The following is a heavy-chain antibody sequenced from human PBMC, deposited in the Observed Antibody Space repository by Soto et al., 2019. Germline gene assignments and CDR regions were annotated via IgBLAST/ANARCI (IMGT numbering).Heavy chain of an antibody. V-gene: IGHV3-23*01. CDR3: AKDRNYPRDQFHN. CDR1: GFTFNNYA. J-gene: IGHJ4*02. Sequence: EVQLLESGGGLVQPGGSLRLSCAASGFTFNNYAMSWXRQAPGKGLEWVSAISANGQGIYYADSVKGRFIISRDSSKNTVFLHMDSLTAEDTAVYYCAKDRNYPRDQFHNWGQGTLVTVSS. D-gene: IGHD1-7*01. CDR2: ISANGQGI.